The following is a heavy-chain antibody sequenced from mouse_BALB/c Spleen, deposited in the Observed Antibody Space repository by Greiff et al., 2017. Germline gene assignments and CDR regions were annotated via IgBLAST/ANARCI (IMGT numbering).Heavy chain of an antibody. CDR1: GFTFSSFG. D-gene: IGHD4-1*01. J-gene: IGHJ2*01. CDR2: ISSGSSTI. V-gene: IGHV5-17*02. Sequence: EVQVVESGGGLVQPGGSRKLSCAASGFTFSSFGMHWVRQAPEKGLEWVAYISSGSSTIYYADTVKGRFTISRDNPKNTLFLQMTSLRSEDTAMYYCARALTGTGGYFDYWGQGTTLTVSS. CDR3: ARALTGTGGYFDY.